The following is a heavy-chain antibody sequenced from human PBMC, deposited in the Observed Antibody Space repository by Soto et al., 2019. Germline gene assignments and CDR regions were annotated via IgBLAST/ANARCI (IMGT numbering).Heavy chain of an antibody. Sequence: EVHLLESGGGLVQPGGSLRLSCAASGFTFSSYAMSWVRQAPGKGLEWVSVISGSGEITYYADSVKGQFTISRDNSKNTLYLQMNSLRAEDTAVYYCAKRTTGYCSGGICYYFDYWGQGSLVTVSS. V-gene: IGHV3-23*01. CDR1: GFTFSSYA. J-gene: IGHJ4*02. CDR2: ISGSGEIT. D-gene: IGHD2-15*01. CDR3: AKRTTGYCSGGICYYFDY.